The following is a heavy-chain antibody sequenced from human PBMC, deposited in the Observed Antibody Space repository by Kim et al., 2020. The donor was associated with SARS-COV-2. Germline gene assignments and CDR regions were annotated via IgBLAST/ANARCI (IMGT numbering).Heavy chain of an antibody. CDR1: GGSISSGGYY. Sequence: SETLSLTCTVSGGSISSGGYYWSWIRQHPGKGLEWIGYIYYSGSTYYNPSLKSRVTISVDTSKNQFSLKLSSVTAADTAVYYCASLGYCSGGSCYPWLGWFDPWGQGTLVTVSS. CDR2: IYYSGST. CDR3: ASLGYCSGGSCYPWLGWFDP. D-gene: IGHD2-15*01. J-gene: IGHJ5*02. V-gene: IGHV4-31*03.